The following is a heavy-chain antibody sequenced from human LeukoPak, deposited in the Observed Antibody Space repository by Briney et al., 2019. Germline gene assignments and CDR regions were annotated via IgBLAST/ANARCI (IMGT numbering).Heavy chain of an antibody. CDR1: GFTFSSYG. CDR3: AKDEVVVVTAEDDAFDI. D-gene: IGHD3-22*01. J-gene: IGHJ3*02. V-gene: IGHV3-23*01. CDR2: ISGSGGST. Sequence: QPGGSLRLSCAASGFTFSSYGMSWVRQAPGKGLEWVSSISGSGGSTYYADSVKGRFTISRDNSKNTLYLQMNSLRADDTAVYYCAKDEVVVVTAEDDAFDIWGQGTMVTVSS.